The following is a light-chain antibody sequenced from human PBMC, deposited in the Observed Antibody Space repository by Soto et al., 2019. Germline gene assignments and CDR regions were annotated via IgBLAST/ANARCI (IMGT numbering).Light chain of an antibody. CDR3: QHYGGSLYT. V-gene: IGKV3-20*01. CDR1: QSVSSNY. Sequence: IVLPQSPGTLSLSPGERATLSCRASQSVSSNYLTRYQQKPGQAPRLLIYGASSMATGIPDRLSGSGSGTDFTLTISGLEPEDFAVYYCQHYGGSLYTFGQGTKLEIK. CDR2: GAS. J-gene: IGKJ2*01.